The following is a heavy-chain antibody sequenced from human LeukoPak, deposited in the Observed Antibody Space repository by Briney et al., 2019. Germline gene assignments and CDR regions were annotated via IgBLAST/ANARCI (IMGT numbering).Heavy chain of an antibody. CDR3: ARGSFDGGNWALDY. D-gene: IGHD4-23*01. CDR1: GYTFTNNY. Sequence: ASVKVSCKASGYTFTNNYMHWVRQAPGQGLEWMGITNPGGGATSYAQKFQGRVTMTRDTSTSTVFMELSSLRSEDTAVYYCARGSFDGGNWALDYWGQGTLVTVSS. J-gene: IGHJ4*02. V-gene: IGHV1-46*01. CDR2: TNPGGGAT.